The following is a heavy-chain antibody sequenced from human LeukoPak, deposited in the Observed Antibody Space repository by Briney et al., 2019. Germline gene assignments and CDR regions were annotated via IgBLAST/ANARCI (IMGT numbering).Heavy chain of an antibody. J-gene: IGHJ4*02. V-gene: IGHV3-30*04. CDR2: LSYDGTNK. CDR1: GFTFSNYA. Sequence: GGSLRLSCAGSGFTFSNYAFHWVRQAPGKGLEWVAALSYDGTNKYYTDYVKGRFTISRDTSKSSLYLQMNTLRAEDTALYYCARGYCTSTSCYNDYWGQGTLVTVSS. CDR3: ARGYCTSTSCYNDY. D-gene: IGHD2-2*02.